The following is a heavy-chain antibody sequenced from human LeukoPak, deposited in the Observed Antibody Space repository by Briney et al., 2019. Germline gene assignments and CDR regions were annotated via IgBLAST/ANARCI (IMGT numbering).Heavy chain of an antibody. D-gene: IGHD5-12*01. V-gene: IGHV1-69*05. CDR1: GGTFSSYA. Sequence: GASVKVSCKASGGTFSSYAISWVRQAPGQGLELKGGIIPIFGTANYAQKFQGRVTITTDESTSTAYMELSSLRSEDTAVYYCARVVYSGYDFLSYWFDPWGQGTLVTVSS. CDR2: IIPIFGTA. CDR3: ARVVYSGYDFLSYWFDP. J-gene: IGHJ5*02.